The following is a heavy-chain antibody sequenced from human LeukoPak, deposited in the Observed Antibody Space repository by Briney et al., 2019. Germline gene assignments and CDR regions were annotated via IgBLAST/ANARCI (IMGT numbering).Heavy chain of an antibody. D-gene: IGHD5-24*01. CDR3: AKRGMTTIKEGFDY. J-gene: IGHJ4*02. V-gene: IGHV3-23*01. CDR1: GFTFSSYA. Sequence: GGSLRLSCAASGFTFSSYAMSWVRQAPGTGLVWVSAISESGRSTHYADSVKGRFTISRDNSRNTLFLQMNSLRAEDTAVYYCAKRGMTTIKEGFDYWGQGILVTVSP. CDR2: ISESGRST.